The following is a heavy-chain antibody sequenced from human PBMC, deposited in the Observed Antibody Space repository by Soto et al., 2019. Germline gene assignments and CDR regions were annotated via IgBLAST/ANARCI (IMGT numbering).Heavy chain of an antibody. D-gene: IGHD3-10*01. CDR2: IYYSGST. J-gene: IGHJ5*02. CDR3: ARVFAGYYYGSGSSGWFDP. V-gene: IGHV4-31*03. CDR1: GGSISSGGYY. Sequence: LSLTCTVSGGSISSGGYYWSWIRQHPGKGLEWIGYIYYSGSTYYNPSLKSRVTISVDTSKNQFSLKLSSVTAADTAVYYCARVFAGYYYGSGSSGWFDPWGQGTLVTVSS.